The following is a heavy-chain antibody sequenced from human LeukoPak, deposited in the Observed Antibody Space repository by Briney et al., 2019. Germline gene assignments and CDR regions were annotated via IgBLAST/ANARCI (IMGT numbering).Heavy chain of an antibody. CDR3: ARGDAFSGDH. CDR1: GFSFTNFW. V-gene: IGHV3-7*04. J-gene: IGHJ4*02. CDR2: IHPEGNER. Sequence: GGSLRLSCAVSGFSFTNFWMSWVRQAPGRGLEWVANIHPEGNERYHVESVKGRFTISRDNTKNLLFLQMNGLRVEDTAVYYCARGDAFSGDHWGQGTLVTVSS.